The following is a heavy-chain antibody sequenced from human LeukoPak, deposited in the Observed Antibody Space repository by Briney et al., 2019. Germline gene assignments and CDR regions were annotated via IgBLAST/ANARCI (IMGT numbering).Heavy chain of an antibody. D-gene: IGHD4-17*01. V-gene: IGHV3-30*02. CDR3: AKDKDYGDYVFDY. CDR1: GFTFSSYG. Sequence: GGSLRLSCAASGFTFSSYGMHWVRQAPGKGLEWVAFIRYDGSNEYYADSVKGRFTISRDNSKNTLYLQMNSLRAEDTAVYYCAKDKDYGDYVFDYWGQGTLVTVSS. J-gene: IGHJ4*02. CDR2: IRYDGSNE.